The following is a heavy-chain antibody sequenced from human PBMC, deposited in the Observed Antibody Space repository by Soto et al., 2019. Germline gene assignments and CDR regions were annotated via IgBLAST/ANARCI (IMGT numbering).Heavy chain of an antibody. CDR2: ISGSAGST. CDR3: ARPWDTAMVSTWNY. J-gene: IGHJ4*02. V-gene: IGHV3-23*01. CDR1: GFTFSNYA. D-gene: IGHD5-18*01. Sequence: EVQLLESGGGLVQPGGSLRLSCAASGFTFSNYAMSWVRQAPGKGLDWVSGISGSAGSTNYADSVKGRFTISRDNSKNTLYLQMNSLRVEDTAVYYCARPWDTAMVSTWNYWGQGTLVTVSS.